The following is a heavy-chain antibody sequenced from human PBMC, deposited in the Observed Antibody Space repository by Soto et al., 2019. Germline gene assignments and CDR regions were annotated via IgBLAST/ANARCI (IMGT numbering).Heavy chain of an antibody. CDR1: GFTVSSNY. D-gene: IGHD4-17*01. V-gene: IGHV3-53*04. Sequence: GGSLRLSCAASGFTVSSNYMSWVRQAPGKGLEWVSVIYSGGSTYYADSVKGRFTISRHNSKNTLYLQMNSLRAEDTAVYYCATNSPLLRYGDARPFPYYYYGMDVGGQGTTVTVS. CDR2: IYSGGST. CDR3: ATNSPLLRYGDARPFPYYYYGMDV. J-gene: IGHJ6*02.